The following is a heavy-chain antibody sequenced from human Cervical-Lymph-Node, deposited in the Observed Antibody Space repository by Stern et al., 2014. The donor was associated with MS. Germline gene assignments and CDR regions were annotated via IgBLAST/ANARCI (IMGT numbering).Heavy chain of an antibody. CDR2: ISTDNGNT. CDR1: GYSFTNYG. D-gene: IGHD2-15*01. V-gene: IGHV1-18*01. J-gene: IGHJ4*02. CDR3: AKNAENTPRECNGGSCKFFDC. Sequence: QVQLVQSGGEVKEPGASVKVSCKASGYSFTNYGLSWVRQAPGQGLEWLGWISTDNGNTKYAQNFQGRVTMTTDTSTTTAYMELRSLGSDDTAVYYCAKNAENTPRECNGGSCKFFDCWGQGTLVTVSS.